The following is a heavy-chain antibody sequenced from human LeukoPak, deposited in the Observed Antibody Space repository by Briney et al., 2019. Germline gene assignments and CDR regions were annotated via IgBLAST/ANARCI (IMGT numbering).Heavy chain of an antibody. J-gene: IGHJ5*02. CDR3: ARTPGRDWFDP. V-gene: IGHV4-34*01. Sequence: NPSETLSLTCAVYGGSFSGYYWSWIRQPPGKGLEWIGEINHSGSTNYNPSLKSRVTISVDTSKNQFSLKLSSVTAADTAVYYCARTPGRDWFDPWGQGTLVTVSS. CDR2: INHSGST. D-gene: IGHD1-14*01. CDR1: GGSFSGYY.